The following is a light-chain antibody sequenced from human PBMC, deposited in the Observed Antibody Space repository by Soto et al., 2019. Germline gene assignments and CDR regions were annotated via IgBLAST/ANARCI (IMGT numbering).Light chain of an antibody. V-gene: IGKV3-11*01. CDR1: QSVSSY. Sequence: EIVLTQSPATLSLSPGERDTLSCRASQSVSSYLAWYQQKPGQAPRLLIYDASNRATGIPARFSGSGSGTDFTLTISSLEPEDFAVYYCQQRSNWPTFCPGTKVDIK. CDR2: DAS. CDR3: QQRSNWPT. J-gene: IGKJ3*01.